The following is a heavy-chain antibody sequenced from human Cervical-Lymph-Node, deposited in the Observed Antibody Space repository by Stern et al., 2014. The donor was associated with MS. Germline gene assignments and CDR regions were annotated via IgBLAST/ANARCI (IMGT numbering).Heavy chain of an antibody. Sequence: QVQLRESGPGLVKPSQTLSLTCTVSGGAVSSGDRYWSWIRQHPGKGLEWIGYISYSGNTYYNPSLESRVTISMDRSKNQFSLKLRSVTAADTAVYYCARVTEFLRFFYPDYWGQGTRVTVSS. V-gene: IGHV4-31*03. D-gene: IGHD3-3*01. CDR3: ARVTEFLRFFYPDY. J-gene: IGHJ4*02. CDR1: GGAVSSGDRY. CDR2: ISYSGNT.